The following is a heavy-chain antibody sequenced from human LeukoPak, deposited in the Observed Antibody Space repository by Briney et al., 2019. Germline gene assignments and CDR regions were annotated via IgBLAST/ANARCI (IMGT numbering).Heavy chain of an antibody. CDR3: ASEGSQPDAAFDI. CDR1: GYSFTSYW. CDR2: IYPGDSDT. J-gene: IGHJ3*02. Sequence: GESLQISCEGSGYSFTSYWIGWVRPVPGKGLEWMGIIYPGDSDTRYSPSFQGQVTISADKSISTAYLQWSSLKASDTAMYYCASEGSQPDAAFDIWGQGTMVTVSS. V-gene: IGHV5-51*01.